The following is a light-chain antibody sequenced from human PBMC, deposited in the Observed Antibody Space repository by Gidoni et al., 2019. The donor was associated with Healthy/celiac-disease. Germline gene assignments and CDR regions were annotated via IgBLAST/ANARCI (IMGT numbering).Light chain of an antibody. J-gene: IGKJ4*01. CDR2: GAS. CDR3: QQYDNLPLT. V-gene: IGKV1-33*01. Sequence: DIQMTQSPSPLSASVGDTVTITCQASQDISNYLNWYQQKPGKAPKLLIYGASNLETGVPSRFSGSGSGTDFTFTISSLQPEDIATYYCQQYDNLPLTFGGGTKVEIK. CDR1: QDISNY.